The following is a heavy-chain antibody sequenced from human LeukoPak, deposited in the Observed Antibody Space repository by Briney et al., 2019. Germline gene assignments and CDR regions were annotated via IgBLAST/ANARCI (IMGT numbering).Heavy chain of an antibody. CDR3: GREKSPLFWRVFFDGFDL. CDR2: INHDGSKT. CDR1: AFTFRSDW. Sequence: PGGSLRLSCATSAFTFRSDWMTWVRRAPGKGLEWVANINHDGSKTHYVDSVKGRFTISRDNTENSLFLQLNRLRSEYTSMYDSGREKSPLFWRVFFDGFDLWGQGNMVTVSS. J-gene: IGHJ3*01. D-gene: IGHD3-3*01. V-gene: IGHV3-7*01.